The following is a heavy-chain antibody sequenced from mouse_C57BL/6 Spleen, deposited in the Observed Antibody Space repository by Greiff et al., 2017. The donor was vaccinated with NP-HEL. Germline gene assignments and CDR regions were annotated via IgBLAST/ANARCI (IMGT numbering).Heavy chain of an antibody. CDR2: IYPRSGNT. D-gene: IGHD2-4*01. J-gene: IGHJ1*03. CDR1: GYTFTSYG. V-gene: IGHV1-81*01. CDR3: ARRRYHYDVSSYWYFDV. Sequence: QVQLKESGAELARPGASVKLSCKASGYTFTSYGISWVKQSNGQGLEWIGEIYPRSGNTYYNEKFKGKATLTADKSSSTAYMVLRSLTSEDSAVYFCARRRYHYDVSSYWYFDVWGTGTTVTVSS.